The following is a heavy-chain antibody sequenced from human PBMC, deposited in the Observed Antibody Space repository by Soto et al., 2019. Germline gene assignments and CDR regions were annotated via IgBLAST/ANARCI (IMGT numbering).Heavy chain of an antibody. CDR2: IIPIFGTA. Sequence: SVKVSCKASGGTFSSYAISWVRQAPGQGLEWMGGIIPIFGTANYAQRFQGRVTITADESTSTAYMELSSLRSEDTAVYYCASGWYYYDRSGYYQVGPCDYWGKGTLVTVSS. J-gene: IGHJ4*02. CDR1: GGTFSSYA. CDR3: ASGWYYYDRSGYYQVGPCDY. V-gene: IGHV1-69*13. D-gene: IGHD3-22*01.